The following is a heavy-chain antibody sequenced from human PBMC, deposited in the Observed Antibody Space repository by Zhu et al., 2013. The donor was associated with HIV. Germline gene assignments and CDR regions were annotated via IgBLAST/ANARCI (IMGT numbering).Heavy chain of an antibody. CDR3: ATDRPRTTVTTSWDYYYYGMDV. D-gene: IGHD4-17*01. V-gene: IGHV1-24*01. J-gene: IGHJ6*02. CDR2: FDPEDGET. CDR1: GYTLTELS. Sequence: QVQLVQSGAEVKKPEASVKVSCKVSGYTLTELSMHWVRQAPGKGLEWMGGFDPEDGETIYAQKFQGRVTMTEDTSTDTAYMELSSLRSEDTAVYYCATDRPRTTVTTSWDYYYYGMDVWGQGTTGHRLL.